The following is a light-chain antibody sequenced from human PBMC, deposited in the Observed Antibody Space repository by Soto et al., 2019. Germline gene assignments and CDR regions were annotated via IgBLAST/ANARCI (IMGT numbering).Light chain of an antibody. Sequence: QPVLTQPPSASGSPGQSVTISCSGTSSDIGAYNYVSWYQQHPGKAPKLLISEVTKRPSGVPDRFSGSKSGNTASLTVSGLQGDDEADYYCSSYGGNNNYVIFGGGTKLTVL. V-gene: IGLV2-8*01. CDR2: EVT. CDR1: SSDIGAYNY. J-gene: IGLJ2*01. CDR3: SSYGGNNNYVI.